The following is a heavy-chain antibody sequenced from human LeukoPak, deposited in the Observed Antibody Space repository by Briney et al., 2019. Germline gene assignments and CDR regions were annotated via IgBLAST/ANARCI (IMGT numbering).Heavy chain of an antibody. CDR3: AKRPGFPYYYYGMDV. D-gene: IGHD1-14*01. V-gene: IGHV3-23*01. J-gene: IGHJ6*02. CDR2: ISGSGGST. CDR1: GFTFSSYA. Sequence: GGSLRLSCAASGFTFSSYAMSWIRQAPAKGLEWVSAISGSGGSTYYADSVKGRFTISRDNSKNTLYLQMNSLRAEDTAVYYCAKRPGFPYYYYGMDVWGQGTTVTVSS.